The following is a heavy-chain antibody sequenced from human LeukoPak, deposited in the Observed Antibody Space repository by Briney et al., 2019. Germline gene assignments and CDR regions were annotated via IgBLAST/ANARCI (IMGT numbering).Heavy chain of an antibody. CDR2: ISAYNGNT. CDR1: GYTFTDYY. Sequence: ASVKVSCKASGYTFTDYYMQWVRQAPGEGPEWMGWISAYNGNTNYAQKFQGRVTMTTDTSTSTAYMELRSLRSDDTAVYYCARADYGDYRDAFDIWGQGTMVTVSS. V-gene: IGHV1-18*01. J-gene: IGHJ3*02. CDR3: ARADYGDYRDAFDI. D-gene: IGHD4-17*01.